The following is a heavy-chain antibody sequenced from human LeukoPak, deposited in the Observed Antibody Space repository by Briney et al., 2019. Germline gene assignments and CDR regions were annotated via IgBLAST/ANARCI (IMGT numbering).Heavy chain of an antibody. CDR1: WFSLSTSGVG. D-gene: IGHD3-10*01. CDR3: AHRRYGSGSYYFDY. CDR2: IYWDDDK. Sequence: GPSTVKPTQTLTLTCTFSWFSLSTSGVGVGWSRQPPGKALEGLAIIYWDDDKRYSPSLKSRLTITKDTSKNQVVLTMTNMDPVDTATYYCAHRRYGSGSYYFDYWGQGTLVTVSS. V-gene: IGHV2-5*02. J-gene: IGHJ4*02.